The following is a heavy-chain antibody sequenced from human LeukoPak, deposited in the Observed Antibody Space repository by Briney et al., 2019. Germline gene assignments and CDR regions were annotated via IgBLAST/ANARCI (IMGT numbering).Heavy chain of an antibody. J-gene: IGHJ4*02. CDR3: ARDHGSQDSGAWYVFDY. CDR1: GFTFNHYG. CDR2: INHLGHT. D-gene: IGHD6-19*01. Sequence: QPGGSLRLSCAACGFTFNHYGMSWVRQAPGKGLEWVSGINHLGHTLYADSVKGRFTISRDNSQNTLFLQMNSLRADDTAEYFCARDHGSQDSGAWYVFDYWGRGTLVTVSS. V-gene: IGHV3-23*01.